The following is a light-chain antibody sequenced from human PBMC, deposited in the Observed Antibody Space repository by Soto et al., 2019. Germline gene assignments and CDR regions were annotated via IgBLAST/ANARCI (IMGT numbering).Light chain of an antibody. CDR3: QQYNNWPPT. CDR1: QSVSSN. Sequence: EIVMTQPPATLSVSPGERATLSCRASQSVSSNLVWYQQKRGQAPRLLIYGASTRATGIPARFSGSGSGTEFTLTISSLQSEDFAVYYCQQYNNWPPTFGQGTKLEIK. CDR2: GAS. J-gene: IGKJ2*01. V-gene: IGKV3-15*01.